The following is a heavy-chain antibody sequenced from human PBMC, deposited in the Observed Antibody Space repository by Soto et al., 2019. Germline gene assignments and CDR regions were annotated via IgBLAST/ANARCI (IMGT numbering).Heavy chain of an antibody. CDR1: GFTFGNYG. J-gene: IGHJ4*02. CDR3: ARGLQSLFDY. Sequence: PGGSLRLSCAASGFTFGNYGMHWVRQAPGKELEWVAVIWFDGNKQHYADSVKGRFTISRDNSKNTLYVQMTSLRAEDTAVYYCARGLQSLFDYWGQGTLVTVSS. V-gene: IGHV3-33*01. CDR2: IWFDGNKQ.